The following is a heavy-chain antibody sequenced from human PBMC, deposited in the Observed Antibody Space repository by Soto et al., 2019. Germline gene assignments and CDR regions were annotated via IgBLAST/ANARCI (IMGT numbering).Heavy chain of an antibody. CDR2: MYLSGNT. Sequence: QLRLQESGPGLVKPSETLSLTCTVSGGSITNTTYYWGWIRQPPGKGLEWIGSMYLSGNTYYNPSLKSRVTISVDTSKNQFSLKLSSMTAADTAVYYCARQMGITIFGVVTYFDCWGQGTLVTVSS. CDR3: ARQMGITIFGVVTYFDC. D-gene: IGHD3-3*01. J-gene: IGHJ4*02. V-gene: IGHV4-39*01. CDR1: GGSITNTTYY.